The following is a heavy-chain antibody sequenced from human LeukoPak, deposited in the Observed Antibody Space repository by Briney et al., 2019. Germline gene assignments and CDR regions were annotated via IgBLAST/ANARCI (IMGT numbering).Heavy chain of an antibody. D-gene: IGHD3-10*01. CDR1: GGSISNDNYY. J-gene: IGHJ2*01. Sequence: SETLSLTCTVSGGSISNDNYYWSWIRQPAGKGLEWIGRIYTSGSTNYNPSLKSRVTMSLDTSKNQFSLNLSSVTAADTAVYYCAKHPWFGEFWYFDLWGRGTLVTVSS. CDR2: IYTSGST. CDR3: AKHPWFGEFWYFDL. V-gene: IGHV4-61*02.